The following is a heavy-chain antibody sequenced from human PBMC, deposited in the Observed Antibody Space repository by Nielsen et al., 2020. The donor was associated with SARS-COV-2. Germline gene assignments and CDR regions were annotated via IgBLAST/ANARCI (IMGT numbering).Heavy chain of an antibody. D-gene: IGHD3-3*01. Sequence: SETLSLTCTVSGGSISSYYWSWIRQTPGKGLEWIGEINHGGSTDYNPSLKSRVTISVDTSKNQFSLKLSSVTAADTAVYYCARAPSITIFGVVNNFDYWGQGTLVTVSS. CDR3: ARAPSITIFGVVNNFDY. J-gene: IGHJ4*02. CDR2: INHGGST. V-gene: IGHV4-34*09. CDR1: GGSISSYY.